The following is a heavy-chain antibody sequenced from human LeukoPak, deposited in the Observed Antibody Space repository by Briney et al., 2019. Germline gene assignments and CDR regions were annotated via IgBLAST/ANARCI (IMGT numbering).Heavy chain of an antibody. V-gene: IGHV4-39*01. CDR1: GGSISSSIYY. J-gene: IGHJ4*02. Sequence: SETLSLTCTVSGGSISSSIYYWGWIRQPPGKGLEWIGSIYYSGSTYYNPSLKSRVTISVDTSKNQFSLKLSSVTAADTAVYYCASQTDIVVVPAAINDYWGQGTPVTVSS. CDR3: ASQTDIVVVPAAINDY. CDR2: IYYSGST. D-gene: IGHD2-2*01.